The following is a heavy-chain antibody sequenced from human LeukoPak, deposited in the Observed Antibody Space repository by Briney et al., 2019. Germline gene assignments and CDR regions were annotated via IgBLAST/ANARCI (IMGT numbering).Heavy chain of an antibody. Sequence: ASVKVSCKASGYTFTSYYMHWVRQAPGQGLEWMGIINPSGGSTSYAQKFQGRVTMTRDMSTSTVYMGLSSLRSEDTAVYYCARDPRVPAAMYYYYYMDVWGKGTTVTVSS. J-gene: IGHJ6*03. CDR2: INPSGGST. V-gene: IGHV1-46*01. CDR3: ARDPRVPAAMYYYYYMDV. D-gene: IGHD2-2*01. CDR1: GYTFTSYY.